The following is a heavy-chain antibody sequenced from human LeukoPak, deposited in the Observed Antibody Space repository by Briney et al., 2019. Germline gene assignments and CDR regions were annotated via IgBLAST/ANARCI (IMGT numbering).Heavy chain of an antibody. Sequence: PGGSLRLSCAASGFTFSSYWMSWVRQAPGKGLEWVANIKQDGGEKYYVDSMKGRFTISRDNAKNSLYLQMNSLRAEDTAVYYCARDTQWWELRGAFDIWGQGTMVTVSS. CDR3: ARDTQWWELRGAFDI. V-gene: IGHV3-7*01. D-gene: IGHD1-26*01. CDR2: IKQDGGEK. J-gene: IGHJ3*02. CDR1: GFTFSSYW.